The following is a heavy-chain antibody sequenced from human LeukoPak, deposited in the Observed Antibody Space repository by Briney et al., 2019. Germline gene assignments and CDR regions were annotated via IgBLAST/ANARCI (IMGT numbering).Heavy chain of an antibody. V-gene: IGHV4-4*02. CDR1: GGSILTTNW. CDR2: VHLSGAS. J-gene: IGHJ4*02. CDR3: ARESGAFSPFGS. Sequence: SGTLSLTCAVSGGSILTTNWWSWVRQPPGKGLEWIGEVHLSGASNYNPSLKSRVSMSIDKSRNQLSLELTSVTAADTAIYYCARESGAFSPFGSWGQGNLFTVSS. D-gene: IGHD1-26*01.